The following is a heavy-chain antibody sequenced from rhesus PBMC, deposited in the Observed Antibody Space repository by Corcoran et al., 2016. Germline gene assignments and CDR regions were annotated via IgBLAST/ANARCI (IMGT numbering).Heavy chain of an antibody. Sequence: EVQLVESGGGLVQPGGSLRLSCTGSGFTFSSYWMYWVRQAPGMGLEWVSLISNVGGSTCYADSVKCRCNISRENAKNTLYFQMNSLRAEDTAVYYCALLGGGGSWDDAFDFWGQGLRVTVSS. D-gene: IGHD6-25*01. CDR3: ALLGGGGSWDDAFDF. CDR1: GFTFSSYW. J-gene: IGHJ3*01. CDR2: ISNVGGST. V-gene: IGHV3-8*01.